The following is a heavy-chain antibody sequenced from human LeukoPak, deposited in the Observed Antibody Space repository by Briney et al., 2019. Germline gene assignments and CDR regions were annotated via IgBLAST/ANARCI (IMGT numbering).Heavy chain of an antibody. CDR2: ISAYNGNT. J-gene: IGHJ5*02. Sequence: ASVKVSCKASGYTFTSYGISWVRQAPGQGLEWMGWISAYNGNTNYAQKFQGRVTMTTDTSTSTAHMELRSLRSDDTAVYYCAREAITIFGVVRTQTTYGPHRFDPWGQGTLVTVSS. D-gene: IGHD3-3*01. V-gene: IGHV1-18*01. CDR3: AREAITIFGVVRTQTTYGPHRFDP. CDR1: GYTFTSYG.